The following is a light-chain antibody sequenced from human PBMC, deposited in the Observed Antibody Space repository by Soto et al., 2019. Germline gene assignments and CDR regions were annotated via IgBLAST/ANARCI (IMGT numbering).Light chain of an antibody. Sequence: EIVLTQSPGTLSLSPGERATLSCRASQSVSSSYLAWYQQKPGQAPRLLMYGASSRATGIPDRFSGSGSGTDFTLTISRLEPEDFAVYYCHQSGSSPQTFGQGTKVEIK. CDR2: GAS. V-gene: IGKV3-20*01. CDR1: QSVSSSY. CDR3: HQSGSSPQT. J-gene: IGKJ1*01.